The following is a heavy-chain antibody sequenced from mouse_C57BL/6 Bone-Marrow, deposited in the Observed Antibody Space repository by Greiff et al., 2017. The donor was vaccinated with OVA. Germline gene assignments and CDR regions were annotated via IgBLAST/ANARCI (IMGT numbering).Heavy chain of an antibody. D-gene: IGHD1-1*01. V-gene: IGHV14-4*01. CDR2: IDPENGDT. Sequence: VQLQQSGAELVRPGASVKLSCTASGFNIKDDYMHWVKQRPEQGLAWIGWIDPENGDTEYASKFQGKATITADTSSNTAYLQRSSLTSEDTAVYYCTHYGSSHYFDYWGQGTTLTVSS. CDR3: THYGSSHYFDY. CDR1: GFNIKDDY. J-gene: IGHJ2*01.